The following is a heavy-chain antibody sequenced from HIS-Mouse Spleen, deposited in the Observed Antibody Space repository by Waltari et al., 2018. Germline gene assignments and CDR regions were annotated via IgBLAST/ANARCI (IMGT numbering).Heavy chain of an antibody. Sequence: QVQLQESGPGLVKPSQTLSLTCTVSGGSITSGGYYWSWIRQHPGKGLEWIGYIYYSGSTYYNPSLKSRVTISVDTSKNQFSLKLSSVTAADTAVYYCARGEGRELKVDYWGQGTLVTVSS. CDR3: ARGEGRELKVDY. CDR2: IYYSGST. D-gene: IGHD1-7*01. J-gene: IGHJ4*02. CDR1: GGSITSGGYY. V-gene: IGHV4-31*03.